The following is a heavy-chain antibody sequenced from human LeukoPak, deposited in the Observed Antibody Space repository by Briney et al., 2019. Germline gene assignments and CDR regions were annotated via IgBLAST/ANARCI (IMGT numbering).Heavy chain of an antibody. CDR3: ARTYSSGWYANY. J-gene: IGHJ4*02. CDR2: INSDGSST. V-gene: IGHV3-74*01. CDR1: GFTFSSYW. D-gene: IGHD6-19*01. Sequence: GGSLRLSCAASGFTFSSYWMYRVRQAPGKGLVWVSRINSDGSSTSYADSVKGRFTISRDNAKNSLYLQMNSLRAEDTAVYYCARTYSSGWYANYWGQGTLVTVSS.